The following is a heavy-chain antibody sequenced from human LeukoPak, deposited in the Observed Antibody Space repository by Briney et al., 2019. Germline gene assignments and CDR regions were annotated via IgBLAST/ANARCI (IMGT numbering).Heavy chain of an antibody. CDR2: IQHDGSNK. D-gene: IGHD6-19*01. V-gene: IGHV3-30*02. CDR1: GFTFSDYN. Sequence: SGGSLRLSCAASGFTFSDYNMHWVRQAPGKGLEWVAFIQHDGSNKYYVDSVKGRFTISRDKSKNTLYLQMNSLRAEDTAVYYCAKDRLVPDPVLDYWGQGTLVTVSS. CDR3: AKDRLVPDPVLDY. J-gene: IGHJ4*02.